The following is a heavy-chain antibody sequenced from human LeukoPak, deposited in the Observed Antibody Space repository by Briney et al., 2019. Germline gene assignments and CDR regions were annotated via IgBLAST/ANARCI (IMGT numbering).Heavy chain of an antibody. D-gene: IGHD4-11*01. CDR3: ARLVSS. CDR1: GFMFSSYA. CDR2: ISGSGEFT. Sequence: GGSVRLSCAASGFMFSSYAMTWVRQAPGKGLEWVSSISGSGEFTDYADSVKGRFTISRDSSKNTLHLQMNSLRAEDTAVYYCARLVSSWGQGTLVTVSS. V-gene: IGHV3-23*01. J-gene: IGHJ3*01.